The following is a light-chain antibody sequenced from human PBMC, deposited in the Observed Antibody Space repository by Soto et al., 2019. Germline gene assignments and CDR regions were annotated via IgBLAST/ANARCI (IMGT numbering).Light chain of an antibody. J-gene: IGLJ2*01. CDR1: SSDVGGYNY. CDR3: SSYAGSYTV. V-gene: IGLV2-11*01. CDR2: DVS. Sequence: QSALTQPRSVSGSPGQSVTISCTGTSSDVGGYNYVSWYQQHPGKAPKLMIYDVSKRPSGVPDRFSGSKSDNTASLTISGLQAEDEADYYCSSYAGSYTVFGGGTKLTVL.